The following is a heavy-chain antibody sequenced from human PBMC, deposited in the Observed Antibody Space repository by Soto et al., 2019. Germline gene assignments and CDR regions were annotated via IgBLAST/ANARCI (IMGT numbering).Heavy chain of an antibody. CDR2: MGSTSGYI. CDR1: GFTLSSYS. V-gene: IGHV3-21*01. D-gene: IGHD2-21*01. J-gene: IGHJ5*02. Sequence: GGSLRLSCAVSGFTLSSYSMNWVRQAPGKGLEWVSGMGSTSGYIYYADSVKGRFTISRDNVKNSLYLQMNSLRAEDTAEYYCARGDIVAGFDPWGQGTLVTVSS. CDR3: ARGDIVAGFDP.